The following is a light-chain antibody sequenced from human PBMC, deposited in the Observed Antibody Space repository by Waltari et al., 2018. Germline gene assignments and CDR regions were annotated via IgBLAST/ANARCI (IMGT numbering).Light chain of an antibody. V-gene: IGLV2-14*01. Sequence: QSALTQPASVSGSPGQSITISCTGTSSDVGGYNFVSWYQQHPGKAPNRFISEVRNRPSGVSDRFSGSKSGTTASRTISGLQAEDEADYHCCSYTSSSTWVFGGGTELTVL. CDR1: SSDVGGYNF. CDR3: CSYTSSSTWV. J-gene: IGLJ3*02. CDR2: EVR.